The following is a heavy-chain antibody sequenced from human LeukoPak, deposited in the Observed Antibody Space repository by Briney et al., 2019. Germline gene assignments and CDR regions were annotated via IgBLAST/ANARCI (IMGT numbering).Heavy chain of an antibody. J-gene: IGHJ4*02. D-gene: IGHD4-23*01. CDR2: ISGSGGST. CDR3: AKGSARRWSWYFDY. Sequence: PGGSLRLSCATSGFNFNAYTMHWVRQAPGKGLEWVSAISGSGGSTDYADSVKGRFTISRDNSKNTLYLQMNSLRAEDTAVYYCAKGSARRWSWYFDYWGQGTLVTVSS. V-gene: IGHV3-23*01. CDR1: GFNFNAYT.